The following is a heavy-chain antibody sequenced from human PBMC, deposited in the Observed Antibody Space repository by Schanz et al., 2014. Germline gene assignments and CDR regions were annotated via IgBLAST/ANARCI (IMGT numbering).Heavy chain of an antibody. CDR3: ARGAGGLDT. CDR2: INNAGSDT. CDR1: GFSFSNYW. V-gene: IGHV3-74*01. J-gene: IGHJ5*02. D-gene: IGHD3-16*01. Sequence: EVQLVESGGGLVQPGGSLRLSCAASGFSFSNYWMHWVHQGPGSGLVWVSHINNAGSDTTYADSVKGRFTISRDNTRNTLYLQMNSLSAEDTAVYYCARGAGGLDTWGQGTPVTVSS.